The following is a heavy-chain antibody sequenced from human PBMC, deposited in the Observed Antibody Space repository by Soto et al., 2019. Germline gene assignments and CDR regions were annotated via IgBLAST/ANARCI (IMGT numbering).Heavy chain of an antibody. J-gene: IGHJ6*02. Sequence: SETLSLTCTVSGDSISSYYWSWIRQPPGKGLEWIGYIYYSGSTNYNPSLKSRVTISVDTSKNQFSLNLSSVTAADTAVYYCASSNIAAAGFYYYGMNAGARGTRVPVSS. V-gene: IGHV4-59*01. CDR1: GDSISSYY. D-gene: IGHD6-13*01. CDR2: IYYSGST. CDR3: ASSNIAAAGFYYYGMNA.